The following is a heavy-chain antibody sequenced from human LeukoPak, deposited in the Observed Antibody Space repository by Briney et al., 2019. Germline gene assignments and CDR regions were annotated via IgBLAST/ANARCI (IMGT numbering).Heavy chain of an antibody. CDR1: GFTFSSYA. CDR3: AKSRNPYDYVTVWFDP. V-gene: IGHV3-23*01. Sequence: GRSLRLSCAASGFTFSSYAMSWVRQAPGKGLGWVSAISGSGGSTYYADSVKGRFTISRDNSKNTLYLQMNSLRAEDTAVYYCAKSRNPYDYVTVWFDPWGQGTLVTVSS. CDR2: ISGSGGST. D-gene: IGHD3-16*01. J-gene: IGHJ5*02.